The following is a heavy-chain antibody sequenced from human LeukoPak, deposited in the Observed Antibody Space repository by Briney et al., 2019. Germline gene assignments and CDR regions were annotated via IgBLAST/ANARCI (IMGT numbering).Heavy chain of an antibody. Sequence: GGSLRLSCAASGFTFSSYAMSWVRQAPGKGLEWVSAVSGSGGSTYYADSVKGRFTISRDNSKNTLYLQMNSLRAEDTAVYYCAIDPSSGYSYFDYSGQGTLVTVSS. CDR3: AIDPSSGYSYFDY. CDR2: VSGSGGST. D-gene: IGHD3-22*01. CDR1: GFTFSSYA. J-gene: IGHJ4*02. V-gene: IGHV3-23*01.